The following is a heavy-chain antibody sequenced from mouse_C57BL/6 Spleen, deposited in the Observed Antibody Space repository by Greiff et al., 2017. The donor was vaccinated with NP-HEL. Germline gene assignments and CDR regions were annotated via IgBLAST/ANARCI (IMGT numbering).Heavy chain of an antibody. CDR2: IYPGDGDT. CDR1: GYAFSSSW. Sequence: QVQLQQSGPELVKPGASVKISCKASGYAFSSSWMNWVKQRPGKGLEWIGRIYPGDGDTNYNGKFKGKATLTADKSSSTAYMQLSSLTSEDSAVYFCAQYYGSSYDWYFDVWGTGTTVTVSS. D-gene: IGHD1-1*01. V-gene: IGHV1-82*01. CDR3: AQYYGSSYDWYFDV. J-gene: IGHJ1*03.